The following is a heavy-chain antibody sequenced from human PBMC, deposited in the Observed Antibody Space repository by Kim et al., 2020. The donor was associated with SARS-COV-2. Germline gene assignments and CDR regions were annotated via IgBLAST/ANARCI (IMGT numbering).Heavy chain of an antibody. CDR1: GAFVSSGDYY. V-gene: IGHV4-30-4*01. D-gene: IGHD3-10*01. Sequence: SETLSLTCTVSGAFVSSGDYYWSWIRQPPGKGLEWIGNIYYSGVTYSNPSLRNRVTMSLDMSSNNFSLNLSSVSAADRATYFCARLLVRGYYFDSWGQGALVTVSS. CDR3: ARLLVRGYYFDS. J-gene: IGHJ4*02. CDR2: IYYSGVT.